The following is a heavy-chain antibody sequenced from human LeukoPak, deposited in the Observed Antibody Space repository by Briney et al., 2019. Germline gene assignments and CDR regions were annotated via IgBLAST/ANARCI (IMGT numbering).Heavy chain of an antibody. CDR1: GYSFTSYW. J-gene: IGHJ5*02. V-gene: IGHV5-51*01. D-gene: IGHD6-13*01. CDR2: IYPGDSDT. CDR3: ARHLGGQQLVLDWFDP. Sequence: GESLKISCKGSGYSFTSYWIGWVRQMPGKGLEWMGIIYPGDSDTRYSPSFQGQVTISADKSISTAYLQWSSLKASDTAMYCCARHLGGQQLVLDWFDPWGQGTLVTVSS.